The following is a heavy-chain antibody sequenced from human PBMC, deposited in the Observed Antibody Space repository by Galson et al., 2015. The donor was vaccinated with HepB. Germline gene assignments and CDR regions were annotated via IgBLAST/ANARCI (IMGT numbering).Heavy chain of an antibody. V-gene: IGHV2-70*11. CDR3: GRMRLPNYGVDV. Sequence: PALVKPTQTLTLTCTFSGFSLNTRGIFMGWFRQPPGKALEWLARFDWDGATYYNTSLKARLTVSKDTSRNQVVLTMANVAPEDTGTYYCGRMRLPNYGVDVLGPGTTVIVSS. CDR1: GFSLNTRGIF. J-gene: IGHJ6*02. CDR2: FDWDGAT.